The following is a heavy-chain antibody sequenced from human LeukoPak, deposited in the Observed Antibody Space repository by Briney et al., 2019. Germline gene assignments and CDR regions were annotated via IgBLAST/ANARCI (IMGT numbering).Heavy chain of an antibody. CDR1: GFRFSSYA. CDR3: ANKIPTRIAAAEPPFDY. D-gene: IGHD6-13*01. CDR2: ISGSGGST. J-gene: IGHJ4*02. V-gene: IGHV3-23*01. Sequence: GGSLRLSCAASGFRFSSYAMSWVRQAPGKGLEWVSAISGSGGSTYYADSVKGRFTISRDNSKNTLYLQMNSLRAEDTAVYYCANKIPTRIAAAEPPFDYCGQGTLVTVSS.